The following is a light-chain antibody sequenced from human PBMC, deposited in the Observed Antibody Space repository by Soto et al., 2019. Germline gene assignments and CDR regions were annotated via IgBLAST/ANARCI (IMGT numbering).Light chain of an antibody. CDR1: SSDVGGYNS. J-gene: IGLJ1*01. Sequence: QSALTQPASVSGSPGQSITISCTGTSSDVGGYNSVSWFQQHPGKAPKLMIYDVSNRPSGVSNRFSGSKSGNTASLTISGLQAEHEADYYCSSYTSSTFYVFGTGTKVTVL. V-gene: IGLV2-14*01. CDR3: SSYTSSTFYV. CDR2: DVS.